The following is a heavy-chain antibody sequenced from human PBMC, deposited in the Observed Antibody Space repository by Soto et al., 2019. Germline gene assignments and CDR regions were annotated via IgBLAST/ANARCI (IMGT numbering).Heavy chain of an antibody. CDR1: GGSISSYY. CDR2: IYYSGST. CDR3: ARDLDGSSWYEYGTDV. J-gene: IGHJ6*02. Sequence: PSETLSLTCTVSGGSISSYYWSWIRQPPGKGLEWIGYIYYSGSTNYNPSLKSRVTISVDTSKNQFSLKLSSVTAADTAVYYCARDLDGSSWYEYGTDVWGQGTTVTVSS. V-gene: IGHV4-59*01. D-gene: IGHD6-13*01.